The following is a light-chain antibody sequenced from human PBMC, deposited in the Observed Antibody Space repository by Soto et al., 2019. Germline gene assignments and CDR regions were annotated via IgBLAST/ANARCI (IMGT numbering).Light chain of an antibody. CDR2: AAS. J-gene: IGKJ2*01. CDR3: QQSYSIPYT. CDR1: QSISSN. V-gene: IGKV1-39*01. Sequence: DIQMTQSASSLSASVGDRVTITCRASQSISSNLNWHQQKPGKAPKVLIYAASSLQSGVPSRFSGSGSGTDFTLTISSLQPEDFAMYYCQQSYSIPYTFGQGTKLEIK.